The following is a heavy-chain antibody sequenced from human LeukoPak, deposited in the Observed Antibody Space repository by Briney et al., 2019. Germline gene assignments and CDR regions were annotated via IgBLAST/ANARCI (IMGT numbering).Heavy chain of an antibody. Sequence: ASVKVSCKASGYTFTSYDINWVRQAPGQGLEWMGWINPNSGNTGYAQKFQGRVTMTRNTSISTAYMELSSLRSEDTAVYYCARGFQTYTIFGVVRFDLWGQGTLVTVSS. V-gene: IGHV1-8*01. CDR3: ARGFQTYTIFGVVRFDL. J-gene: IGHJ5*02. CDR1: GYTFTSYD. CDR2: INPNSGNT. D-gene: IGHD3-3*01.